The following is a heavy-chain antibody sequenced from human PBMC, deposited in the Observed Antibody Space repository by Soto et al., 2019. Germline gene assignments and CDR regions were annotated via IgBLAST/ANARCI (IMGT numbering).Heavy chain of an antibody. CDR3: AKDGESSIAGNYYYYGMDV. V-gene: IGHV3-30*18. Sequence: QVQLVESGGGVVQPGRSLRLSCAASGFTFSSHGMHWVRQAPGKGLEWVAVISYDGSNKHYADSVKGRFTISRDNSKNTLYLQMNSLRAEDSAVYCCAKDGESSIAGNYYYYGMDVWGQGTTVTVSS. CDR2: ISYDGSNK. D-gene: IGHD6-6*01. CDR1: GFTFSSHG. J-gene: IGHJ6*02.